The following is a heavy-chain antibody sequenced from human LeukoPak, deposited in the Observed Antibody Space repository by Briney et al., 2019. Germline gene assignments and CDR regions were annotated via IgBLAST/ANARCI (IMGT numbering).Heavy chain of an antibody. CDR2: IWYDGSNK. CDR1: GFTFSSYG. Sequence: GGSLRLSCAASGFTFSSYGMHWVRQAPGKGLEWVAVIWYDGSNKYYADSVKGRFTISRDNSKNTLYLQMNSLRAEDTAVYCCARDSLGYCSGGSCYSGYYFDYWGQGTLVTVSS. D-gene: IGHD2-15*01. CDR3: ARDSLGYCSGGSCYSGYYFDY. J-gene: IGHJ4*02. V-gene: IGHV3-33*01.